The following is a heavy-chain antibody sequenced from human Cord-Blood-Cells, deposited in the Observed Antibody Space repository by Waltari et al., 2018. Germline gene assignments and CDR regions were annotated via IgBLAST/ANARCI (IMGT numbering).Heavy chain of an antibody. D-gene: IGHD6-13*01. J-gene: IGHJ4*02. V-gene: IGHV3-21*01. CDR1: GFTFSSYS. Sequence: EVQLVESGGGLVKPGGSLRLSCAASGFTFSSYSMNWVRQAPGKGLEWVSSISSSSSYIYYADSWKGRFTISRDNAKNSLYLQMNSLRAEDTAVYYCARDKYSSSWFDYWGQGTLVTVSS. CDR2: ISSSSSYI. CDR3: ARDKYSSSWFDY.